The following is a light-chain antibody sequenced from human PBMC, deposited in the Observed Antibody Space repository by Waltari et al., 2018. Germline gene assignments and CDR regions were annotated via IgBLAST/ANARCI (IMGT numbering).Light chain of an antibody. CDR1: NIESKS. Sequence: SYVLTQPPSVSVAPGETARITCGGNNIESKSVHWYRQRPGQAPVVVISYDNDRAAGIPEGFSGANSGNTATLTISRVEAGDEADYCCQVWDANTDPGVFGTGTEVTVL. V-gene: IGLV3-21*01. CDR3: QVWDANTDPGV. J-gene: IGLJ1*01. CDR2: YDN.